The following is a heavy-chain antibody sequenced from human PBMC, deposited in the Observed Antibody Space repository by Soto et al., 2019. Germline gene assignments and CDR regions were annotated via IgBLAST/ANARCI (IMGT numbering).Heavy chain of an antibody. CDR2: IKQDGSEQ. CDR3: ARGSSLNY. D-gene: IGHD6-13*01. Sequence: EVQLVESGGGLVQPGGSLRLSCVGSGFTLSSYWMSWARQAPGKGLEWLANIKQDGSEQHYVDSVKGRFSISRDNAQNSLFLHMSSLRVEDTAVYYCARGSSLNYWGQGTLVTVSS. J-gene: IGHJ4*02. CDR1: GFTLSSYW. V-gene: IGHV3-7*01.